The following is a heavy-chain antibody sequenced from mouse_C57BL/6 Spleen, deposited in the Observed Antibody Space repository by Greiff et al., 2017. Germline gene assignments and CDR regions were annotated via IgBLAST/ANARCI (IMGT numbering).Heavy chain of an antibody. CDR3: AGSRYDYDGGYYAMDY. J-gene: IGHJ4*01. Sequence: QVQLQQSGAELVKPGASVKISCKASGYAFSSYWMNWVKQRPGQGLEWIGQIYPGDGDTNYNGKFKGKATLTADKSSSTAYMQLSSLTSEDSAVYFCAGSRYDYDGGYYAMDYWGQGTSVTVSS. CDR2: IYPGDGDT. D-gene: IGHD2-4*01. CDR1: GYAFSSYW. V-gene: IGHV1-80*01.